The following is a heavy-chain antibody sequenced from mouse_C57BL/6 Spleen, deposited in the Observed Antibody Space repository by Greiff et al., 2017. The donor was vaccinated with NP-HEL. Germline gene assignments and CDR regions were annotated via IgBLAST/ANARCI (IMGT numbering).Heavy chain of an antibody. J-gene: IGHJ4*01. CDR3: ARYRTRAMDY. CDR1: GFTFTDYY. CDR2: IRNKANGYTT. Sequence: EVMLVESGGGLVQPGGSLSLSCAASGFTFTDYYMSWVRQPPGKALEWLGFIRNKANGYTTEYSASVKGRFTISRDNSKSILYLQMNALRAEDSATYYCARYRTRAMDYWGQGTSVTVSS. V-gene: IGHV7-3*01.